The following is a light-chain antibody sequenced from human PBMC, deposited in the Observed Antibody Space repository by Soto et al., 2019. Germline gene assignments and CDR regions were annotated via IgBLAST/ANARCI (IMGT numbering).Light chain of an antibody. V-gene: IGLV2-8*01. CDR3: SSYAGSNLYV. CDR1: SSDVGGYNY. J-gene: IGLJ1*01. CDR2: EVS. Sequence: QSVLTQPASVSGSPGQSITISCTGTSSDVGGYNYVSWYQQHAGFAPKLIIYEVSKRPSGVPDRFSGSKSGNTASLTVSGLQAEDEADYYCSSYAGSNLYVFGTGTKVTVL.